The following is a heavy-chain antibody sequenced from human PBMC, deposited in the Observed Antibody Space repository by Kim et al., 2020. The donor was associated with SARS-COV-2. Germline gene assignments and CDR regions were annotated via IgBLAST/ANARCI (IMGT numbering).Heavy chain of an antibody. CDR1: GGSISSSSYY. D-gene: IGHD2-2*01. Sequence: SETLSLTCTVSGGSISSSSYYWGWIRQPPGKGLEWIGSIYYSGSTYYNPSLKSRVTISVDTSKNQFSLKMSSVTAADTAVYYCARLRRRVGSTSFFDYWG. CDR3: ARLRRRVGSTSFFDY. CDR2: IYYSGST. J-gene: IGHJ4*03. V-gene: IGHV4-39*01.